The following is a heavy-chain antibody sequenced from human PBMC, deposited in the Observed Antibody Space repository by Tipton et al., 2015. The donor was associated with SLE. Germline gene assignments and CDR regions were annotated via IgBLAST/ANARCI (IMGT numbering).Heavy chain of an antibody. D-gene: IGHD4-17*01. CDR3: AKTTVTVWFDP. Sequence: TLSLTCAVSGYSISSGFHWGWIRQPPGKGLEWIGSIYHSGTSYYNPSLKSRVTISVDTSKNQFSLKLSSVTAADTAVYYCAKTTVTVWFDPWGQGTLVTVSS. V-gene: IGHV4-38-2*01. CDR1: GYSISSGFH. J-gene: IGHJ5*02. CDR2: IYHSGTS.